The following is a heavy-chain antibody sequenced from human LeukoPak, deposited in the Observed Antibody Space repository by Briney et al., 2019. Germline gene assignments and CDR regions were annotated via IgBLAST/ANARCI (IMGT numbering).Heavy chain of an antibody. J-gene: IGHJ4*02. Sequence: ASVKVSCRASSYTFTSYGISWVRQAPGQGLEWMGWISAYNGNTNYAQKLQGRVTMTTDTSTSTAYMELRSLRSDDTAVYYCARGPPYYYDSSGFYFDYWGQGTLVTVS. CDR1: SYTFTSYG. CDR3: ARGPPYYYDSSGFYFDY. V-gene: IGHV1-18*01. D-gene: IGHD3-22*01. CDR2: ISAYNGNT.